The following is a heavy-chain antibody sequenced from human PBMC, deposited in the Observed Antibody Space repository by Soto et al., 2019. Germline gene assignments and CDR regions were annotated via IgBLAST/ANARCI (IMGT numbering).Heavy chain of an antibody. CDR3: ASIEMATISRYFQH. D-gene: IGHD5-12*01. V-gene: IGHV3-11*01. Sequence: QVQLVESGGGLVKPGGSLRLSFAASGFTFSDYYMSWIRQAPGKGLEWVSYISSSGSTIYYADSVKGRFTISRDNAKNSLYLQMNSLRAEDTAVYYCASIEMATISRYFQHWGQGTLVTVSS. CDR1: GFTFSDYY. J-gene: IGHJ1*01. CDR2: ISSSGSTI.